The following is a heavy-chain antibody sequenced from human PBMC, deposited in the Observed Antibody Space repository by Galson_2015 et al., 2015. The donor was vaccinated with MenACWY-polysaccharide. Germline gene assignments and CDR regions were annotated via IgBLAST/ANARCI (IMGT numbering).Heavy chain of an antibody. Sequence: ETLSLTCTVSGDSISTYYWNWIRQPPGKGLEWVGYIYYTGSTNYNPSFNSRVTISLDTSQNQYSLKLKSVTAADTAVYYCARGRGQLPLQFDYWVQGVLVTVSS. CDR2: IYYTGST. D-gene: IGHD1-1*01. CDR1: GDSISTYY. CDR3: ARGRGQLPLQFDY. J-gene: IGHJ4*02. V-gene: IGHV4-59*01.